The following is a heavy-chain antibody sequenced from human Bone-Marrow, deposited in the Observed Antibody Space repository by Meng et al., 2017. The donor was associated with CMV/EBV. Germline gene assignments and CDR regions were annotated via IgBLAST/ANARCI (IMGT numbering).Heavy chain of an antibody. D-gene: IGHD6-6*01. CDR2: INESGNT. J-gene: IGHJ4*02. Sequence: SETLSLTCAVYGESFSDYSWTWVRQPPGKGLEWIGEINESGNTNGNPSLKSRVTMSMDRSKNQFSLTLISVTAADTAMYYCARGPRVMGSSAIDVWGQGVVVTVSS. V-gene: IGHV4-34*01. CDR3: ARGPRVMGSSAIDV. CDR1: GESFSDYS.